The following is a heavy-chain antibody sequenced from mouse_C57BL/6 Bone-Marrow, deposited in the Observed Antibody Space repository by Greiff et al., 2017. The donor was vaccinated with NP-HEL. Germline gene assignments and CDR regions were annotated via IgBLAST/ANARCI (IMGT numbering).Heavy chain of an antibody. CDR3: ARREGSNYPYYFDY. J-gene: IGHJ2*01. D-gene: IGHD2-5*01. CDR2: INPSSGYT. V-gene: IGHV1-4*01. Sequence: QVQLQQSGAELARPGASVKMSCKASGYTFTSYTMHWVKQRPGQGLEWIGYINPSSGYTKYNQKFKDKAPLTADKSYNPAYMQLSSLTSEDSAVDYCARREGSNYPYYFDYWGQGTTLTVSS. CDR1: GYTFTSYT.